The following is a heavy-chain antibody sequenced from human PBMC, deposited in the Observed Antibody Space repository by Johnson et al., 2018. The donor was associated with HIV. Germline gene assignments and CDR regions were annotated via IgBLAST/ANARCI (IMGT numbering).Heavy chain of an antibody. CDR3: AESVVVGCCGDKDYCFDI. Sequence: QMQLVESGGGVVQPGRSRRLSCAASGFTFNRYGIHWVRQAPGKGLEWVAFISHDERIEHYADSVRGRFTISRDNSWNTLYLQMNNLTSEDTACYYCAESVVVGCCGDKDYCFDIWGQGEMGNGSS. J-gene: IGHJ3*02. D-gene: IGHD2-21*01. CDR1: GFTFNRYG. CDR2: ISHDERIE. V-gene: IGHV3-30*18.